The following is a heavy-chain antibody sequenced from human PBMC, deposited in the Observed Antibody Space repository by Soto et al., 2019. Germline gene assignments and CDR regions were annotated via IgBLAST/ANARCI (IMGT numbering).Heavy chain of an antibody. J-gene: IGHJ4*02. CDR1: GGSIGSYY. CDR3: ARGRIQLWYTFDY. Sequence: PSXTXSLTCTVSGGSIGSYYWSWIRQPPGKGLEWIGYTXYSGTXNYHTYLKSRXXISVDKSXXQFYMKLSSVTAADTAVYYCARGRIQLWYTFDYWGQGTLVTVSS. D-gene: IGHD5-18*01. V-gene: IGHV4-59*01. CDR2: TXYSGTX.